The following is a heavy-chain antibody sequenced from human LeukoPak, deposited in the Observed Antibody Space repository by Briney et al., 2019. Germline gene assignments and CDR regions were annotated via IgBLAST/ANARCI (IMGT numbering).Heavy chain of an antibody. D-gene: IGHD2-2*01. Sequence: GSSVKVSCKASGGTFSSYAISWVRQAPGQGLEWMGRIIPILGIPNYAQKFQGRVTITADKSTSTAYMELCSLRSEDTAVYYCARDRGCSSTSCEVYYYYYGMDVWGQGTTVTVSS. CDR3: ARDRGCSSTSCEVYYYYYGMDV. J-gene: IGHJ6*02. CDR1: GGTFSSYA. V-gene: IGHV1-69*04. CDR2: IIPILGIP.